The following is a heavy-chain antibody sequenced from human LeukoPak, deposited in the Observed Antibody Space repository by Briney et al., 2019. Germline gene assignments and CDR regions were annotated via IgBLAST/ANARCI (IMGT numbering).Heavy chain of an antibody. J-gene: IGHJ6*03. V-gene: IGHV4-59*01. CDR1: GGSISSYY. CDR2: ISYSGST. Sequence: SGTLSLTCTVSGGSISSYYWNWIRQPPGKGLEWIGSISYSGSTNYNPSLESRVTISVDTSKNQISLKLSSVTAADTTVYYCARAPERWYSYGSYTFYYMDVWGKGTTVTVSS. D-gene: IGHD5-18*01. CDR3: ARAPERWYSYGSYTFYYMDV.